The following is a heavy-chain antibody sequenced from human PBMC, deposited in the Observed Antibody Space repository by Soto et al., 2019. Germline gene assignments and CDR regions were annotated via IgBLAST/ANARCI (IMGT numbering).Heavy chain of an antibody. J-gene: IGHJ5*02. V-gene: IGHV4-34*01. CDR2: INHSGST. D-gene: IGHD6-13*01. CDR3: ARGAWLIRSSWYGLTPNRDWCDT. CDR1: GGSFSGYY. Sequence: ASETLSLTCAVYGGSFSGYYWSWIRQPPGKGLEWIGEINHSGSTNYNPSLKSRVTISVDTSKNQFSLKLSSVTAADTAVYYCARGAWLIRSSWYGLTPNRDWCDTWGKGTLVTVSS.